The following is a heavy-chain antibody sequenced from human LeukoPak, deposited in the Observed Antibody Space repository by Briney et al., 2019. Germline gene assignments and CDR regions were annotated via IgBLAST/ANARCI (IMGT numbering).Heavy chain of an antibody. CDR1: GFTFNNYD. CDR2: IGAAGDT. Sequence: GGSLRLFCAASGFTFNNYDMHWVRHSTGKGLEWVSTIGAAGDTYYSDSVRGRVTISRDIAQNSLYLQMNSLKGGDTAVYYCARENVLAVAGTNYYYGMDVWGQGTTVIVSS. CDR3: ARENVLAVAGTNYYYGMDV. D-gene: IGHD6-19*01. V-gene: IGHV3-13*01. J-gene: IGHJ6*02.